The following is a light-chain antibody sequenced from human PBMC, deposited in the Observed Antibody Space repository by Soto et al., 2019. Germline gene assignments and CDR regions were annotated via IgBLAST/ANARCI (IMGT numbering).Light chain of an antibody. CDR2: AAS. V-gene: IGKV1-17*01. J-gene: IGKJ4*01. CDR3: LHHNSSPLT. Sequence: DIQMTKSPSSLSASVGDRVTITCRASQDIRNALGWYQQKPGKAPKRLIYAASRLQSGVPSRFSGSGSGTEFTLTITSLQPVDVATYYCLHHNSSPLTFGGGTRVQIK. CDR1: QDIRNA.